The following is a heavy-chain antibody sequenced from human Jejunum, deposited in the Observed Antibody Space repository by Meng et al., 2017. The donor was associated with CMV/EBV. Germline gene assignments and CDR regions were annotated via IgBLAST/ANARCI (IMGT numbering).Heavy chain of an antibody. V-gene: IGHV4-59*01. CDR2: IHYSGTP. CDR3: ARALGDKVAADGMDV. CDR1: GGSISPYY. D-gene: IGHD5-12*01. Sequence: GGSISPYYWSWIRQSPEKGLEWIGYIHYSGTPNYNPSLKSRVTISVDTSKNQFSLKVTSVTAADTAVYYCARALGDKVAADGMDVWGQGTTVTVSS. J-gene: IGHJ6*02.